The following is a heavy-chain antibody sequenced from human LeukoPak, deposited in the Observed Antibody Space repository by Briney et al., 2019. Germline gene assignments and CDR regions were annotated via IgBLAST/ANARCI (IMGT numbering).Heavy chain of an antibody. Sequence: GGPLRLSCAASGSTFSSYSMNWVRQAPGKGLEWVSSISSSSSYIYYADSVKGRFTISRDNAKNSLYLQMNSLRAEDTAVYYCARDGMTTPAFDYWGQGTLVTVSS. V-gene: IGHV3-21*01. CDR1: GSTFSSYS. J-gene: IGHJ4*02. D-gene: IGHD4-11*01. CDR3: ARDGMTTPAFDY. CDR2: ISSSSSYI.